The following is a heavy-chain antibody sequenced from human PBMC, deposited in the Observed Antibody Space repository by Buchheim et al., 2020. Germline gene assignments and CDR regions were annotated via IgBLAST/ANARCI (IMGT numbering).Heavy chain of an antibody. CDR3: AKDRYYDSSGYYGYFDY. V-gene: IGHV3-23*01. D-gene: IGHD3-22*01. J-gene: IGHJ4*02. CDR2: ISGSGGRT. CDR1: GFTFSSYA. Sequence: EVQLLESGGGLVQPGGSLRLSCAVSGFTFSSYAMSWVRQAPGKGLEWVAAISGSGGRTYYADSVKGRFTISRDNSKTPLYLQMNSLRAEDTAVYYCAKDRYYDSSGYYGYFDYWGQGTL.